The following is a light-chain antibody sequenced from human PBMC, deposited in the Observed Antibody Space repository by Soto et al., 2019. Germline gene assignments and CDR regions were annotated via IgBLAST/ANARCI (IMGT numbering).Light chain of an antibody. CDR2: DVT. Sequence: QSVLTQPASVSGSPGQSSPISCTGTSSYVGGYNYVSWYQQHPGKAPKLMIYDVTNRPSGVSNRFSGTKSGNTASLTISGLQAEDEADYYCSSYTSSTTQIFGIGTKVTVL. CDR1: SSYVGGYNY. J-gene: IGLJ1*01. CDR3: SSYTSSTTQI. V-gene: IGLV2-14*01.